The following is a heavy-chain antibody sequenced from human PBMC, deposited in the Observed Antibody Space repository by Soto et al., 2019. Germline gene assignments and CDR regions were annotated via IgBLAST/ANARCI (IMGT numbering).Heavy chain of an antibody. CDR1: GGTFSSYA. D-gene: IGHD2-15*01. J-gene: IGHJ4*02. Sequence: ASVKVSCKASGGTFSSYAISWVRQAPGQGLEWMGGIIPIFGTANYAQKFQGRVTITADESTSTAYMELSSLRSEDTAVYYCARGAGYCSGGSCYSGVYWGQGTLVTVSS. CDR2: IIPIFGTA. V-gene: IGHV1-69*13. CDR3: ARGAGYCSGGSCYSGVY.